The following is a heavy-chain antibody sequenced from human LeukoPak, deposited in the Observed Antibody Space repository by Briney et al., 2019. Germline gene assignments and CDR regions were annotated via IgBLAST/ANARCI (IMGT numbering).Heavy chain of an antibody. CDR1: GYTFTDFG. CDR3: ARDHRMVQGVIGNY. V-gene: IGHV1-18*01. Sequence: ASVRVSCKASGYTFTDFGISWVRQAPGQGLEWMGWISAYNGNTNYAQKLQGRVTMTTDTSTSTAYMELRSLRSDDTAVYYCARDHRMVQGVIGNYWRQSTLVTVSS. CDR2: ISAYNGNT. D-gene: IGHD3-10*01. J-gene: IGHJ4*02.